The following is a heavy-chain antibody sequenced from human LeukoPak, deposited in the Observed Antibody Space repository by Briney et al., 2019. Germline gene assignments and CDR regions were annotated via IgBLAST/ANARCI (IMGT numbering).Heavy chain of an antibody. D-gene: IGHD4-17*01. CDR1: GFTFSNAW. CDR2: IKSKTDGGTT. J-gene: IGHJ4*02. Sequence: GGSLRLSCAASGFTFSNAWMSWVRQAPGKGLEWVGRIKSKTDGGTTDYAAPVKGRFTISRDDSKNALYLQMNSLKTEDTAVYYCTTLTTVTTGIDYWGQGTLVTVSS. CDR3: TTLTTVTTGIDY. V-gene: IGHV3-15*01.